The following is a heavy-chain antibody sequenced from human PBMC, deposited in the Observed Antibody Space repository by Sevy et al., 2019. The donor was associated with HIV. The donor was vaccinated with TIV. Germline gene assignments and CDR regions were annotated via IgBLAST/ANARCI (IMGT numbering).Heavy chain of an antibody. D-gene: IGHD6-13*01. CDR2: ISYEGTET. CDR3: ARDGGYSIKWYPLY. V-gene: IGHV3-30-3*01. J-gene: IGHJ4*01. Sequence: GGSLRLSCAASGFAFSSHAMHWVRQAPGKGLEWVAVISYEGTETFYAASVEGRFTISRDNSKSMLSRQINSLGPEDTAVYYCARDGGYSIKWYPLYWGHGTLVTVSS. CDR1: GFAFSSHA.